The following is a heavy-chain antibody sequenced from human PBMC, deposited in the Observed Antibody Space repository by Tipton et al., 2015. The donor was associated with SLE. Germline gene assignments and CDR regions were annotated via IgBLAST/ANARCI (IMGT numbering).Heavy chain of an antibody. D-gene: IGHD3-10*01. Sequence: LRLSCFVSGGSIGSRPYYWSWIRQPPGKGLEWIGHISYSGSTHYNSSLKSRVTMSLDASKNQFSLTVSSVTAADSAVYYCARYELWFGNYYWGQGTLVTASS. CDR3: ARYELWFGNYY. CDR2: ISYSGST. J-gene: IGHJ4*02. V-gene: IGHV4-61*05. CDR1: GGSIGSRPYY.